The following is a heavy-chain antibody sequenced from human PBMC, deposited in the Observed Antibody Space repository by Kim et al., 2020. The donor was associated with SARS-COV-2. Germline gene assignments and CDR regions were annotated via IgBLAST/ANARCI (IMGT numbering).Heavy chain of an antibody. CDR3: ARDWYGPPYYDILTGQSSFNSLNYSYYGMDV. CDR1: GFTFSSYS. Sequence: GGSLRLSCAASGFTFSSYSMNWVRQAPGKGLEWVSSISSSSSYIYYADSVKGRFTISRDNAKNSLYLQMNSLRAEDTAVYYCARDWYGPPYYDILTGQSSFNSLNYSYYGMDVWGQGTTVTVSS. D-gene: IGHD3-9*01. V-gene: IGHV3-21*01. J-gene: IGHJ6*02. CDR2: ISSSSSYI.